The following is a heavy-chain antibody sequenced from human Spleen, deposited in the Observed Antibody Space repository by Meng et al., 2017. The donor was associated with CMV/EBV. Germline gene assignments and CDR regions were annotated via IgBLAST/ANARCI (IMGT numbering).Heavy chain of an antibody. CDR3: AREHATTITAEGLGSLRVDP. D-gene: IGHD5-12*01. V-gene: IGHV4-39*07. Sequence: FYWGWFRQPPGGGLEWIGSMFKSGTASYNSSLKSRVTMSIDTSTNQFSLKLTSVTAADTAEYYCAREHATTITAEGLGSLRVDPWGQGALVTVSS. CDR2: MFKSGTA. CDR1: FY. J-gene: IGHJ5*02.